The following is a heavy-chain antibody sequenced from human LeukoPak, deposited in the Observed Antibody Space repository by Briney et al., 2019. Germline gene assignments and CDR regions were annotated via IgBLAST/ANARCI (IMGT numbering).Heavy chain of an antibody. CDR2: IYYSGNT. CDR1: GGSISSYY. CDR3: ARHISDYGGSPHRAFDI. D-gene: IGHD4-23*01. J-gene: IGHJ3*02. Sequence: PSETLSLTCTVSGGSISSYYWSWIRQPPGKGLEWIGYIYYSGNTNYNPSLKSRVTISVDTSKNQFSLKLSSMTAADTAVYFCARHISDYGGSPHRAFDIWGQGTMVTVSS. V-gene: IGHV4-59*08.